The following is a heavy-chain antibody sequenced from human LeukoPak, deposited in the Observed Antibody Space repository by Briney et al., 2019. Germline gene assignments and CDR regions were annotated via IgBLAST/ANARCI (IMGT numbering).Heavy chain of an antibody. CDR2: ISKSGGRT. Sequence: PGGSLRLSCAASGLTFRNYAMSWVSQAPGKGLEWISGISKSGGRTFYTDSVKGRFTISRDNSNSTLYLQMKSLRTEDTALYYCAKWGFGELSVSQNAFEICGQGTMVTVS. V-gene: IGHV3-23*01. J-gene: IGHJ3*02. D-gene: IGHD3-10*01. CDR3: AKWGFGELSVSQNAFEI. CDR1: GLTFRNYA.